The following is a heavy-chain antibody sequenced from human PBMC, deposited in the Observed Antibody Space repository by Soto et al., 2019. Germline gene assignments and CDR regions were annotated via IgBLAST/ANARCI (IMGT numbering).Heavy chain of an antibody. CDR3: AKAGGGYTKWHFDS. CDR1: GFSFSGYA. Sequence: EVQLLESGGGSVQPGGYLRLSCAASGFSFSGYAMAWVRQAPGKGLEWVSGISGSGATTYYADSVKGRCTIYRDNSKNSLSLQVNRLSAEDTAVYYCAKAGGGYTKWHFDSWGHGSLVTVSS. CDR2: ISGSGATT. J-gene: IGHJ4*01. V-gene: IGHV3-23*01. D-gene: IGHD5-12*01.